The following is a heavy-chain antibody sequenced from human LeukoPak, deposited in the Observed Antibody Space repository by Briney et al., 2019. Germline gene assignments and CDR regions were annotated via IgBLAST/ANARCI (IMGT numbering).Heavy chain of an antibody. V-gene: IGHV4-59*08. CDR1: GGSISNYY. J-gene: IGHJ4*02. CDR2: ISSSGSS. D-gene: IGHD2-15*01. CDR3: ARHGSSRSPLNY. Sequence: SDTLSLTCTLSGGSISNYYWSCIRQPAGKGLEWMGYISSSGSSNYNPSLESRVTISVDTSKNQFSLKLSSVTAADTALYYCARHGSSRSPLNYWGQGTLVTVSS.